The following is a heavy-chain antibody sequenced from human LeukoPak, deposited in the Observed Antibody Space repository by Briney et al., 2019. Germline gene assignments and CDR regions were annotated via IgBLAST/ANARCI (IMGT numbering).Heavy chain of an antibody. CDR2: IYHSGST. CDR1: SGSISSSNW. V-gene: IGHV4-4*02. D-gene: IGHD5-18*01. Sequence: SETLSLTCTVSSGSISSSNWWSWVRQPPGKGLEWIGEIYHSGSTNYNPSLKSRVTISVDTSKNQFSLKLSSVTAADTAVYYCARVPNNGAMVLFSAFDIWGQGTMVTVSS. J-gene: IGHJ3*02. CDR3: ARVPNNGAMVLFSAFDI.